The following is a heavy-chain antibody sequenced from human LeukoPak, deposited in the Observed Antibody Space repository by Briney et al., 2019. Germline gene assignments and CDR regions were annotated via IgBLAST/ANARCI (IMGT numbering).Heavy chain of an antibody. CDR3: ATGEKYQLLLYYFDY. Sequence: ASVKVSCKVSGYTLTELSMHWVRQAPGKGLEWMGGFDPEDGETIYAQKFQGRVTMTEDTSTDTAYMELSSLRSEDTAVYCCATGEKYQLLLYYFDYWGQGTLVTVSS. J-gene: IGHJ4*02. CDR1: GYTLTELS. D-gene: IGHD2-2*01. CDR2: FDPEDGET. V-gene: IGHV1-24*01.